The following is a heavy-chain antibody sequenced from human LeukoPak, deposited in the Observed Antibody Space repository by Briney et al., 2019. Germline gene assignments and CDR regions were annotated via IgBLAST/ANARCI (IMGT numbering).Heavy chain of an antibody. Sequence: GASVKVSCKASGGTFTSYAISWVRQAPGQGLEWMGGIIPIFGIANYAQKFQGRVTITADKSTSTAYMELSSLRSEDTAVYYCARDGTMVRGVITPFDYWGQGTLVTVSS. CDR1: GGTFTSYA. CDR2: IIPIFGIA. CDR3: ARDGTMVRGVITPFDY. V-gene: IGHV1-69*10. J-gene: IGHJ4*02. D-gene: IGHD3-10*01.